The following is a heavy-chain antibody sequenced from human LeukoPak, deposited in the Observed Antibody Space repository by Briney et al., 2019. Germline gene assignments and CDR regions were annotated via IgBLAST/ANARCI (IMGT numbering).Heavy chain of an antibody. CDR2: IKQAGSEN. CDR3: ARVRGDYYFDY. J-gene: IGHJ4*02. D-gene: IGHD3-16*01. CDR1: GFIFSSYW. V-gene: IGHV3-7*01. Sequence: GGSLRLSCAASGFIFSSYWMTWVRQAPGKGLERVANIKQAGSENSYVDSVRGRLTVSRDNAKNSLYLQINSLRAEDTAVYHCARVRGDYYFDYWGRGTLVTVSS.